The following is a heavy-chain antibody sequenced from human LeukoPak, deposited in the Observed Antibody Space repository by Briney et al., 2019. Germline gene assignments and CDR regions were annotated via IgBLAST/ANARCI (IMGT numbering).Heavy chain of an antibody. Sequence: SETLSLTCTVSGGSISSYYWSWIRQPPGKGLEWIGYIYYSGSTNYNPSLKSRVTISVDTSKNQFSLKLSSVTAADTAVYYCASGYSGYDYSQSWGYYYYYMDVWGKGTTVTVSS. CDR3: ASGYSGYDYSQSWGYYYYYMDV. D-gene: IGHD5-12*01. J-gene: IGHJ6*03. CDR1: GGSISSYY. V-gene: IGHV4-59*01. CDR2: IYYSGST.